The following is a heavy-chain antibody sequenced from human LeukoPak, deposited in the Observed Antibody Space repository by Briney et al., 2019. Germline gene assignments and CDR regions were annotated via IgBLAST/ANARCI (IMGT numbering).Heavy chain of an antibody. CDR1: GFTFSSYE. CDR3: ARETPDSSGWD. J-gene: IGHJ4*02. Sequence: GRSLRLSCAASGFTFSSYEMNWVRQAPGKGLEWVSYISSSGSTIYYADSVKGRFTISRDNAKNSLYLQMNSLRAEDTAVYYCARETPDSSGWDWGQGTLVTVSS. D-gene: IGHD6-19*01. CDR2: ISSSGSTI. V-gene: IGHV3-48*03.